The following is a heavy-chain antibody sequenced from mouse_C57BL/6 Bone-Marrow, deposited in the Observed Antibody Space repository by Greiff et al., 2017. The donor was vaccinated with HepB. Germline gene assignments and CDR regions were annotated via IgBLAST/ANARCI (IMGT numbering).Heavy chain of an antibody. J-gene: IGHJ2*01. CDR1: GYTFTSYW. CDR3: ARRWYYGSSPFDY. CDR2: IDPSDSYT. Sequence: QVQLQQPGAELVKPGASVKLSCKASGYTFTSYWMQWVKQRPGQGLEWIGEIDPSDSYTNYNQKFKGKATLTVDTSSSTAYMQLSSLTSEVSAVYYCARRWYYGSSPFDYWGQGTTLTVSS. D-gene: IGHD1-1*01. V-gene: IGHV1-50*01.